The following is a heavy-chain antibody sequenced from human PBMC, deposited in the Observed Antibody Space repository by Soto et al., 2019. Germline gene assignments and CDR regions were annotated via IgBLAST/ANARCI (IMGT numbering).Heavy chain of an antibody. CDR2: IIPIFGTA. V-gene: IGHV1-69*01. J-gene: IGHJ3*02. CDR1: GGTLSSYA. CDR3: ASKYSYDSSGYYVVSFAI. D-gene: IGHD3-22*01. Sequence: QVQLVQSGAEVKKPGSSVKVSCKASGGTLSSYAISWVRQAPGQGLEWMGGIIPIFGTANYAPRFQGRVTVTADECTRTAYMELSSLISEDTAVYYCASKYSYDSSGYYVVSFAIWCQGTMVTVSS.